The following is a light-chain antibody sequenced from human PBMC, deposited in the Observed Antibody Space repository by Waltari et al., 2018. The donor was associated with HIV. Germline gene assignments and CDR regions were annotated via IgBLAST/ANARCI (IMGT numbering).Light chain of an antibody. CDR2: EDT. V-gene: IGLV3-10*01. CDR1: AFTTGS. CDR3: YSTDSSDSHRGV. J-gene: IGLJ1*01. Sequence: SFELTQPPSVSVSPGQTATIACSGTAFTTGSPYWYLQRSGQAPELVLYEDTKRPSVIPERCHGSRSGTTATLIINGAQAEDEGDYYCYSTDSSDSHRGVFGTGTAVYVL.